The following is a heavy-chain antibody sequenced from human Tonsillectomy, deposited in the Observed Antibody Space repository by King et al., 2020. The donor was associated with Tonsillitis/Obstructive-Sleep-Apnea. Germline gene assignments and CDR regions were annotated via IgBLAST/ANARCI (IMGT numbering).Heavy chain of an antibody. CDR2: IIPILGIA. Sequence: VQLVQSGAEVKKPGSSVKVSCKASGGTFSSYAISWVRQAPGQGLEWMGGIIPILGIANYAQKFQGRVTITADKSTSTAYMELSSLRSEDTAVYYCARKGRTTDIVVVPAAITGNWFVPWGQGTLVTVSS. CDR3: ARKGRTTDIVVVPAAITGNWFVP. D-gene: IGHD2-2*01. J-gene: IGHJ5*02. CDR1: GGTFSSYA. V-gene: IGHV1-69*10.